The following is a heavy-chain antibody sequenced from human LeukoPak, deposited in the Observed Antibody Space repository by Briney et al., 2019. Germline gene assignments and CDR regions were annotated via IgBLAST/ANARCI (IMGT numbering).Heavy chain of an antibody. Sequence: SETLSLTCTVSGGSISSSSYYWGWIRQPPGKGLEWIGSIYYSGSTYYNPSLKSRVTISVDTSKNQFSLKLSSVTAADTAVYYCARLAPYDILTGFYYYMDVWGKGTTVTISS. CDR3: ARLAPYDILTGFYYYMDV. V-gene: IGHV4-39*01. D-gene: IGHD3-9*01. CDR1: GGSISSSSYY. J-gene: IGHJ6*03. CDR2: IYYSGST.